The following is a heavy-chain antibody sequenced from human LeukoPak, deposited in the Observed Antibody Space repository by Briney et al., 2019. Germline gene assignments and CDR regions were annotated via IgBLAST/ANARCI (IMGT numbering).Heavy chain of an antibody. D-gene: IGHD5-12*01. CDR2: INSDGSST. CDR1: GFTFSSYW. Sequence: GGSLRLSCAASGFTFSSYWMHWVRQAPGKGLVWVSRINSDGSSTSYADSVKGRFTISRDNSKNTLYLQMNSLRAEDTAVYYCASDGGYDHHGLFDYWGQGTLVTVSS. V-gene: IGHV3-74*01. J-gene: IGHJ4*02. CDR3: ASDGGYDHHGLFDY.